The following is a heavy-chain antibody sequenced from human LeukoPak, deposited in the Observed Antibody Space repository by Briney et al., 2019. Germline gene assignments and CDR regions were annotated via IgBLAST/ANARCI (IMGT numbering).Heavy chain of an antibody. D-gene: IGHD3-3*02. V-gene: IGHV4-39*01. J-gene: IGHJ4*02. CDR2: IYYSGST. CDR3: ASTLLGPHYFDY. CDR1: GGSISSSSYY. Sequence: TPSETLSLTCTVSGGSISSSSYYWGWLRQPPGKGLEWIGSIYYSGSTYYNPSLKSRVTISVDTSKNQFSLKLSSVTAADTAVYYCASTLLGPHYFDYWGQGTLVTVSS.